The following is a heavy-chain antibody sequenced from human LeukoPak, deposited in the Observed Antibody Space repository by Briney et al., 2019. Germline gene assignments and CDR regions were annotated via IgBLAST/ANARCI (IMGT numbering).Heavy chain of an antibody. Sequence: SETPSLTCAVYGGSFSGYYWSWIRQPPGKGLEWIGEINHSGSTNYNPSLKSRVTISVDASKNQFSLKLSSVTAADTAVHYCGGYCSGGSCRYYFDYWGQGTLVTVSS. CDR2: INHSGST. J-gene: IGHJ4*02. D-gene: IGHD2-15*01. CDR3: GGYCSGGSCRYYFDY. V-gene: IGHV4-34*01. CDR1: GGSFSGYY.